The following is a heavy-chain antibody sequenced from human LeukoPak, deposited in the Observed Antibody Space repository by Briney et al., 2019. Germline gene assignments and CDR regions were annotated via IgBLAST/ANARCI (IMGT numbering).Heavy chain of an antibody. V-gene: IGHV4-59*01. CDR3: ARGPTRNYFDY. CDR1: GGTISRYY. Sequence: SETLSPTCTVSGGTISRYYWSWIRQPPGKGLEWIGYIYYSGSTSYNPSLKSRVTISVDTSKNQFSLKLSSVTAADTAVYYCARGPTRNYFDYWGQGTLVTVS. CDR2: IYYSGST. J-gene: IGHJ4*02.